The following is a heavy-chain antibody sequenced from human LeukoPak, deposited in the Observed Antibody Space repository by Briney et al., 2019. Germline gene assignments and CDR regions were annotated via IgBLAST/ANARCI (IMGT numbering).Heavy chain of an antibody. V-gene: IGHV3-7*03. CDR3: ARGTYFYASGSPETGY. D-gene: IGHD3-10*01. CDR1: GFTFSGYW. Sequence: GGSLRLSCGASGFTFSGYWMNWVRQAPGKGLEWVANINQDGTDKYYVDPVKGRFTISRDNAKNSLYLQMNSLRAEDTALYYCARGTYFYASGSPETGYWGQGTLATVSS. CDR2: INQDGTDK. J-gene: IGHJ4*02.